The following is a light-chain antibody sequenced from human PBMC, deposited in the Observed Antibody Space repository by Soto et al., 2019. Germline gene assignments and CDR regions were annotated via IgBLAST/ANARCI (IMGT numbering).Light chain of an antibody. CDR3: QQYNTYTPERT. CDR1: QSIGSW. CDR2: DAS. Sequence: GDRVTITCRASQSIGSWLAWYQEKPGKAPKLLIYDASSLESGVQSRFSGSGSGTEFTLTISSMQPDDYATYYCQQYNTYTPERTFGQGTKVEVK. V-gene: IGKV1-5*01. J-gene: IGKJ1*01.